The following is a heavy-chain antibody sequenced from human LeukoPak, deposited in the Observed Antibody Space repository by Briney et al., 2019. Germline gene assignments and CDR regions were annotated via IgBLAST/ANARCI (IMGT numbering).Heavy chain of an antibody. CDR1: GGSISSYY. V-gene: IGHV3-11*04. CDR2: ISSGGDSI. D-gene: IGHD3-10*01. Sequence: LSLTCTVSGGSISSYYWSWIRQPPGKGLEWLSYISSGGDSIYYADSVKGRFTISRDNAKNSVSLQMNSLRAEDTAVYYCASGSYGSGFYYFYYMDVWGKGTTVTVSS. CDR3: ASGSYGSGFYYFYYMDV. J-gene: IGHJ6*03.